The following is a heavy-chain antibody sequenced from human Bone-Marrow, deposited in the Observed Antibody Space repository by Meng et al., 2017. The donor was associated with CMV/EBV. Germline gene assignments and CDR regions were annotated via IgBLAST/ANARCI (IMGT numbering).Heavy chain of an antibody. CDR2: INHSGST. Sequence: GSLRLSCAVSGGSVSSGSYYWSWIRQPPGKGLEWIGEINHSGSTNYNPSLKSRVTISVDTSKNQFSLKLSSVTAADTAVYYCARGTNDFWSGYRNWFDPWGQGTLVTVSS. V-gene: IGHV4-34*01. CDR1: GGSVSSGSYY. D-gene: IGHD3-3*01. J-gene: IGHJ5*02. CDR3: ARGTNDFWSGYRNWFDP.